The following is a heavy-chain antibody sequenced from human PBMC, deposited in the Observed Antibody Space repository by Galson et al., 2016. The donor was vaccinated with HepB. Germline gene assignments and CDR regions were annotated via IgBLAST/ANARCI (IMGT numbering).Heavy chain of an antibody. CDR2: ISRGGDST. CDR3: AKDREDHGDYAFDY. J-gene: IGHJ4*02. V-gene: IGHV3-23*01. Sequence: QAPGKGLEWVSGISRGGDSTYYADSVKGRFTISRDNSKNTLYLQMNSLRAEDTAVYYCAKDREDHGDYAFDYWGQGTLVTVSS. D-gene: IGHD4-17*01.